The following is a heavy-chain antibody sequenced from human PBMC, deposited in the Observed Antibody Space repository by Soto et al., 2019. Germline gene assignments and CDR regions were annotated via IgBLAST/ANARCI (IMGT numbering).Heavy chain of an antibody. CDR1: GFTFSSYS. CDR3: ARTPRDSSGWYFGMDV. CDR2: ISSSSSTI. Sequence: PGGSLRLSFAASGFTFSSYSMNWVRHAPVRGLEWVSYISSSSSTIYYADSVKGRFTISRDNAKNSLYLQMNSLRDEDTAVYYCARTPRDSSGWYFGMDVWGQGTTVTV. V-gene: IGHV3-48*02. J-gene: IGHJ6*02. D-gene: IGHD6-19*01.